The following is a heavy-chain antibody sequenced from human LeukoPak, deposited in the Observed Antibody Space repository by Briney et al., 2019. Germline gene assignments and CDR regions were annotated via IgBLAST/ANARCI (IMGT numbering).Heavy chain of an antibody. J-gene: IGHJ4*02. D-gene: IGHD2-2*01. CDR2: INPKSGGT. CDR1: GYTFTGYY. Sequence: ASVKVSCKASGYTFTGYYMHWVRQAPGEGLEWMGWINPKSGGTNYAQKFQGRVTMTRDTSISTAYMELSRQRSDDKAVYYCARDEMRLVPAGLAWSYWGQGTLVTVSS. V-gene: IGHV1-2*02. CDR3: ARDEMRLVPAGLAWSY.